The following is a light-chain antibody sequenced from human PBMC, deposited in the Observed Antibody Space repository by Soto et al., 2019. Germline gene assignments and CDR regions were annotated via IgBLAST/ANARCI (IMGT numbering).Light chain of an antibody. CDR1: NNDIGAFKY. Sequence: QSALTQPASVSGSPGQSITISCTGTNNDIGAFKYVSWFQQHPGKAPKLMIYEVNNRPSGVSSRFSGSKSGATASLTISGLQAEDEADYYCSSYTGSTTVVFGGGTKVTVL. CDR2: EVN. J-gene: IGLJ2*01. CDR3: SSYTGSTTVV. V-gene: IGLV2-14*01.